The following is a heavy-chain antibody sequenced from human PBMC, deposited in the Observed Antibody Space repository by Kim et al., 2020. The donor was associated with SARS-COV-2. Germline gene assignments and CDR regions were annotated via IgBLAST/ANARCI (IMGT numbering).Heavy chain of an antibody. Sequence: SETLSLTCTVSGGSISSGGYYWSWIRQHPGKGLEWIGYIYYSGSTYYNPSLKSRVTISVDTSKNQFSLKLSSVTAADTAVYYCARDGSGSYYKDPWFDPWGQGTLVTVSS. V-gene: IGHV4-31*03. D-gene: IGHD3-10*01. CDR2: IYYSGST. CDR1: GGSISSGGYY. CDR3: ARDGSGSYYKDPWFDP. J-gene: IGHJ5*02.